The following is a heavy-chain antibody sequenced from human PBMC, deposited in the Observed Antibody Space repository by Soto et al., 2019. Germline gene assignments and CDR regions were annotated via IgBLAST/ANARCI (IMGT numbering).Heavy chain of an antibody. V-gene: IGHV4-59*01. Sequence: PSETLSLTCTVSGGSISSYYWSWIRQPPGKGLEWIGYIYYSGSTNYNPSLKSRVTISVDTSKNQFSLKLSSVTAADTAVYYCARVGTMVRGVLRSSNPFDYWGQGTLVTVSS. CDR2: IYYSGST. CDR1: GGSISSYY. J-gene: IGHJ4*02. CDR3: ARVGTMVRGVLRSSNPFDY. D-gene: IGHD3-10*01.